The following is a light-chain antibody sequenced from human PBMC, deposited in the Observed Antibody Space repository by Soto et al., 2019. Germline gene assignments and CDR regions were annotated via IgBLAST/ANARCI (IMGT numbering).Light chain of an antibody. CDR3: QQLNSYPIT. CDR2: KAS. CDR1: QTISSW. V-gene: IGKV1-5*03. Sequence: GDRVTITCRASQTISSWLAWYQQKPGKAPKLLIYKASTLKSGVPSRFSGSGSGTELTITISSLQPEDFETYYGQQLNSYPITFGQGTRLEI. J-gene: IGKJ5*01.